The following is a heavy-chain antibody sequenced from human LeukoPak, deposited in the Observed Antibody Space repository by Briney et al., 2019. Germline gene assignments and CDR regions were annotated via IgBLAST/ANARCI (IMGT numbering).Heavy chain of an antibody. CDR3: ARTMGSTVGYYYYYGMDV. Sequence: SETLSLTCTVSGGSISSYYWSWIRQPPGKGLEWIGYIYYSGSTNYNRSLKSRVTISVDTSKNQFSLKLSSVTAADTAVYYCARTMGSTVGYYYYYGMDVWGQGTTVTVSS. V-gene: IGHV4-59*01. D-gene: IGHD4-17*01. J-gene: IGHJ6*02. CDR2: IYYSGST. CDR1: GGSISSYY.